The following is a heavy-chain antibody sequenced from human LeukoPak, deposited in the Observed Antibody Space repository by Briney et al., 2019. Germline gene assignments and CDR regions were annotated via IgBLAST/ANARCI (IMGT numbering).Heavy chain of an antibody. CDR2: IYTSGST. V-gene: IGHV4-61*02. Sequence: SQTLSLTCTVSGGSISSGSYYWSWIRQPAGKGLEWIGRIYTSGSTNYNPSLKSRVTISVDTSKNQFSLKLSSVTAADTAVYYCARNLVGASDYYYYMDVWGKGTTVTVSS. J-gene: IGHJ6*03. CDR3: ARNLVGASDYYYYMDV. D-gene: IGHD1-26*01. CDR1: GGSISSGSYY.